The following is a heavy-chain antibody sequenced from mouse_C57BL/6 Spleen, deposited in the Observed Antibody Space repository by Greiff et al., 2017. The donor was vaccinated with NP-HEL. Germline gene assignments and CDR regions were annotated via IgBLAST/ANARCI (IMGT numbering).Heavy chain of an antibody. CDR2: ISYDGSN. V-gene: IGHV3-6*01. Sequence: VQLQQSGPGLVKPSPSLSLTCSVTGYSITSGYYWNWIRQFPGNKLEWMGYISYDGSNNYNPSLKNRITITPDTSKNQFFMKLNSVTTEDTATDYGVRWGDFWYFDVWGTGTTVTVSS. J-gene: IGHJ1*03. CDR3: VRWGDFWYFDV. CDR1: GYSITSGYY. D-gene: IGHD2-13*01.